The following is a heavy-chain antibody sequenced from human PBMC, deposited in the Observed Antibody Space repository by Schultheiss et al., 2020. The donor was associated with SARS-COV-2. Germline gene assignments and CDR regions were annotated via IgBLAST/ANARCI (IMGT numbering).Heavy chain of an antibody. CDR3: ARWRAALDY. J-gene: IGHJ4*02. CDR2: ISSNGGST. D-gene: IGHD2-15*01. V-gene: IGHV3-64*02. Sequence: SCAASGFTFSSYAMHWVRQAPGKGLEYVSAISSNGGSTYYADSVKGRFTISRDNSKNTLYLQMGSLRAEDMAVYYCARWRAALDYWGQGTLVTVSS. CDR1: GFTFSSYA.